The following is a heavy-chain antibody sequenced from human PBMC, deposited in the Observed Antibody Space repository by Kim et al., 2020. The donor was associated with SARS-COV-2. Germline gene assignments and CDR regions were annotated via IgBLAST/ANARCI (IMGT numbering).Heavy chain of an antibody. J-gene: IGHJ4*02. Sequence: DSVKGRFTISRDNSKNTLYLQMNSLRAEDTAVYYCAKGRPWDYGDYELDYWGQGTLVTVSS. V-gene: IGHV3-23*01. CDR3: AKGRPWDYGDYELDY. D-gene: IGHD4-17*01.